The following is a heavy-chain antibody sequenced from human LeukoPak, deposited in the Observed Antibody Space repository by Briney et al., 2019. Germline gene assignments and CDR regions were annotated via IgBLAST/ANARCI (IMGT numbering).Heavy chain of an antibody. J-gene: IGHJ1*01. Sequence: PSETLSLTCTVSGGSISSGGYYWSWIRQHPGKGLEWIGYIYYSGSTYYNPSLKSRVTISVDTSKNQFSLKLSSVTAADTAVYYCARRIRGAEYFQHWGQGTLVTVSS. CDR1: GGSISSGGYY. CDR3: ARRIRGAEYFQH. CDR2: IYYSGST. V-gene: IGHV4-31*03.